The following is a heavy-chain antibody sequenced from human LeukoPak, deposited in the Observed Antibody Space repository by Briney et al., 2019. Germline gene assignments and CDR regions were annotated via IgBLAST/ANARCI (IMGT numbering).Heavy chain of an antibody. D-gene: IGHD6-13*01. CDR2: ITSNGGET. CDR3: ARDTSSWYGYDY. V-gene: IGHV3-64*02. Sequence: PGGSLRLSCAASGFTFSTHAMHWVRQAPGKGLEYVSAITSNGGETFYADSVKGRFTISRDNAKNSLYLQMNSLRAEDTAVYYCARDTSSWYGYDYWGQGTLVTVSS. J-gene: IGHJ4*02. CDR1: GFTFSTHA.